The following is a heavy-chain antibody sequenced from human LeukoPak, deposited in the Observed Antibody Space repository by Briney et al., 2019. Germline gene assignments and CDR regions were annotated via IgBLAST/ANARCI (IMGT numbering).Heavy chain of an antibody. V-gene: IGHV4-59*01. J-gene: IGHJ5*02. D-gene: IGHD3-10*01. CDR1: GGSISSYY. CDR2: IYYSGST. CDR3: ARERRSYYCDLGSYLNWFDP. Sequence: SETLSLTCTVSGGSISSYYWSWIRQPPGKGLEWIGYIYYSGSTNYNPSLKSRVTISVDTSKNQFSLKLSSVTAADTAVYYCARERRSYYCDLGSYLNWFDPWGQGTLVTVSS.